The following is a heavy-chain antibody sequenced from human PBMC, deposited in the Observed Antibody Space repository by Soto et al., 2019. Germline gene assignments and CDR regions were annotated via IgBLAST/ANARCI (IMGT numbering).Heavy chain of an antibody. D-gene: IGHD1-7*01. CDR2: IYYSGST. CDR3: ASRDPGTSVDY. Sequence: SETLSLTCTVSCGSISNYYWSWIRQPPGKGLEWIGYIYYSGSTNYNPSLKSRVTISLDKSENQFSLKVTSLTAADTAVYYCASRDPGTSVDYWGQGTLVTVSS. J-gene: IGHJ4*02. V-gene: IGHV4-59*08. CDR1: CGSISNYY.